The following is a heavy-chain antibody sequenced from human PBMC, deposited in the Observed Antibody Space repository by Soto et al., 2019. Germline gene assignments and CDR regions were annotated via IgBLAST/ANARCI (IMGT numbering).Heavy chain of an antibody. CDR1: GHSLSSGGYY. CDR2: IYFTGST. J-gene: IGHJ4*02. CDR3: ARDWGSSGWPN. Sequence: TLSLTCTVSGHSLSSGGYYWSWIRQHPGKGLEWVGYIYFTGSTLYNPSLKSRLAMSLDTSKNQFSLRLTSVTAADTAVYFCARDWGSSGWPNWGQGTMVNVXS. D-gene: IGHD6-19*01. V-gene: IGHV4-31*03.